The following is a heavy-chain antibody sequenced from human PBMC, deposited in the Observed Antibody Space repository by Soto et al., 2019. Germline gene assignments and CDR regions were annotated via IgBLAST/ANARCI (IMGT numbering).Heavy chain of an antibody. CDR3: ARQDCSSTSCQSPH. Sequence: LGESLKISCKGSGYSFTSYWIGWVRQMPGKGLEWMGVIYPGDSDTRYSPSFQGQVTISADKSTSTAYLQWSSLKASDTAMYYCARQDCSSTSCQSPHWGRGTLVTVSS. J-gene: IGHJ4*02. D-gene: IGHD2-2*01. V-gene: IGHV5-51*01. CDR2: IYPGDSDT. CDR1: GYSFTSYW.